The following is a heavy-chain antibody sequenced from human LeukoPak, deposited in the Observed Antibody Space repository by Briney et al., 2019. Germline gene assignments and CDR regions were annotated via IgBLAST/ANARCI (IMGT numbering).Heavy chain of an antibody. J-gene: IGHJ5*02. CDR2: ISSRSSYYI. CDR1: GFTFNTYS. D-gene: IGHD2-15*01. V-gene: IGHV3-21*01. Sequence: PGGSLRLPCAASGFTFNTYSMNWVRQAPGKGLEWVSSISSRSSYYIYYADSVKGRFTVSRDNSKNTLSLQMDSLRADDTAAYYCARDRGSDDPMDSWGQGTLVTVSS. CDR3: ARDRGSDDPMDS.